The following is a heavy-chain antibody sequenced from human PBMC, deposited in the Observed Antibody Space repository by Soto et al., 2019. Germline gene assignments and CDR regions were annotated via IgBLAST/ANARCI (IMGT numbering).Heavy chain of an antibody. D-gene: IGHD3-10*01. CDR1: GGSINSYY. CDR3: ARANTMWFDL. Sequence: SETLSLTCTVSGGSINSYYWSWIRQPPRKGLEWIGYLYYSGSTNYNPSLKSRVTISVDTSKNQFSLKLSSVTAADTAVYYCARANTMWFDLWGQGNLVTVSS. CDR2: LYYSGST. J-gene: IGHJ5*02. V-gene: IGHV4-59*01.